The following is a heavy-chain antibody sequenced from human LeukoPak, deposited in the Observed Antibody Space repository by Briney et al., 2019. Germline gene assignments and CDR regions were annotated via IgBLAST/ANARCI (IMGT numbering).Heavy chain of an antibody. CDR1: GFTFSSYW. CDR3: ARSGYSSSWYSYIVTPIDY. V-gene: IGHV3-7*01. D-gene: IGHD6-13*01. Sequence: GGSLRLSCAASGFTFSSYWMSWVRQAPGKGLEWVANIKQDGSEKYYVDSVKGRFTISRDNAKNSLYLQMNSLRAEDTAVYYCARSGYSSSWYSYIVTPIDYWGQGTLVTVSS. J-gene: IGHJ4*02. CDR2: IKQDGSEK.